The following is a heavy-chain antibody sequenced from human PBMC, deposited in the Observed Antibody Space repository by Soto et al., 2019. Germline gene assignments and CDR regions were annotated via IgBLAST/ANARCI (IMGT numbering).Heavy chain of an antibody. V-gene: IGHV1-69*04. CDR2: VNPILSMS. CDR1: GDTFSFYS. D-gene: IGHD3-10*01. J-gene: IGHJ4*02. CDR3: ATSYGSGYRAFDY. Sequence: QVQLVQSGAEVKRPGSSVKVSCKASGDTFSFYSINWVRQAPGLGLEWMGRVNPILSMSNYAQRFQGRVTMTADKSTSTADMELSVLRSADTAMYYCATSYGSGYRAFDYWGQGALVTVSS.